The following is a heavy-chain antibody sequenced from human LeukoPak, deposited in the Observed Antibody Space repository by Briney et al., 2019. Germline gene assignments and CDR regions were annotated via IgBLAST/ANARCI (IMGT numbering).Heavy chain of an antibody. D-gene: IGHD1-26*01. J-gene: IGHJ4*02. Sequence: GGSLRLSCAASGFTFSSYAMHWVRQAPGKGLEWVAVISYDGSNKYYADSVKGRFTISRDNSKNTLYLQMNSLRAEDTAVYYCANAASGSFPFDYWGQGTLVTVSS. V-gene: IGHV3-30*04. CDR2: ISYDGSNK. CDR3: ANAASGSFPFDY. CDR1: GFTFSSYA.